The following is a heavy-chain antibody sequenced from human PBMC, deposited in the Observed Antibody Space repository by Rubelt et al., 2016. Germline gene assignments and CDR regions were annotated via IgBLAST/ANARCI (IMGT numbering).Heavy chain of an antibody. D-gene: IGHD3-22*01. V-gene: IGHV1-69*04. CDR3: ASDADYYDSSGYYPY. CDR1: GGTFSSYA. Sequence: QVQLVQSGAEVKKPGSSVKVSCKASGGTFSSYAISWVRQAPGQGLEWMGRIIPILGIANYAQKFQGRVTITADKSTSTAYMELSSLRSEDTAVYYCASDADYYDSSGYYPYWGQGTLVTVSS. J-gene: IGHJ4*02. CDR2: IIPILGIA.